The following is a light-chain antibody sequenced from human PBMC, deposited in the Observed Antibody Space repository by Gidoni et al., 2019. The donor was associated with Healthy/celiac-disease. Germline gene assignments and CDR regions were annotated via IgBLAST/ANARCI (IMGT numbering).Light chain of an antibody. CDR1: QGISNY. CDR3: QKYNSAPWT. CDR2: AAS. V-gene: IGKV1-27*01. Sequence: DIQMTQSPSSLSASVGDRVTITCRASQGISNYLAWYQQKPGKVPKLLIYAASTLQSGVPSRFSGSGAGTDLTRTISSLQSEDVATYYWQKYNSAPWTFGQGTKVEIK. J-gene: IGKJ1*01.